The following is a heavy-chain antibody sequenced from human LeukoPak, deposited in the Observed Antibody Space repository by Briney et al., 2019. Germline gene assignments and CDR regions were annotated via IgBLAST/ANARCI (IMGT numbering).Heavy chain of an antibody. D-gene: IGHD3-10*01. CDR2: ISGSGGST. CDR3: AKPQDYYGSGSYYYDY. V-gene: IGHV3-23*01. CDR1: GFTFRSYA. Sequence: PGGSLRLSCAASGFTFRSYAMSWVRQAPGKGLEWVSAISGSGGSTYYADSVKGRFTISRDNSKNTLYLQMNSLRAEDTAVYYCAKPQDYYGSGSYYYDYWGQGTLVTVSS. J-gene: IGHJ4*02.